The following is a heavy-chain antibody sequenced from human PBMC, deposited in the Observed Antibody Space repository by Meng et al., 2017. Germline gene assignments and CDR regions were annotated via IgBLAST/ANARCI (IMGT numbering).Heavy chain of an antibody. Sequence: QVQLVQSGAEVKKPGSSVKVSCKASGGTFSSYAISWVRQAPGQRLEWMGWINAGNGNTKYSQKFQGRVTITRDTSASTAYMELSSLRSEDTAVYYCARDKLKTFDPWGQGTLVTVFS. CDR3: ARDKLKTFDP. CDR1: GGTFSSYA. V-gene: IGHV1-3*01. CDR2: INAGNGNT. J-gene: IGHJ5*02.